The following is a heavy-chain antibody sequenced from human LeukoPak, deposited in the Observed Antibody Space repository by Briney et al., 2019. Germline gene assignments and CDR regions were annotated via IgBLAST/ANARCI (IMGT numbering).Heavy chain of an antibody. D-gene: IGHD3-22*01. V-gene: IGHV1-69*04. CDR3: AREDTYYYDSSGSFDY. CDR1: GGTFSSYA. Sequence: SVKVSCKASGGTFSSYAISWVRQAPGQGLEWMGRIIPILGIANYAQKFQGRVTTTADKSTSTAYMELSSLRSEDTAVYYCAREDTYYYDSSGSFDYWGQGTLVTVSS. CDR2: IIPILGIA. J-gene: IGHJ4*02.